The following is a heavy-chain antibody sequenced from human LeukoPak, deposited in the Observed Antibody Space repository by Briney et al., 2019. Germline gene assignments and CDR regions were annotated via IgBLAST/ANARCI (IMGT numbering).Heavy chain of an antibody. D-gene: IGHD6-13*01. CDR2: ISAYNANT. J-gene: IGHJ6*03. V-gene: IGHV1-18*01. CDR3: ARDAGSSWGNYYYYMDV. CDR1: GYTFTNYG. Sequence: GASVKVSCKASGYTFTNYGISWVRQAPGQGLEWMGWISAYNANTNYAQNLQGRDTMTTETSTSTAYMELRSLRSDDTAVYYCARDAGSSWGNYYYYMDVWGEGTTVTVSS.